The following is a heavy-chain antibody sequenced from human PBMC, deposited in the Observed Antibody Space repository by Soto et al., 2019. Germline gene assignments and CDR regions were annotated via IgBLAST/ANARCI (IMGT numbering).Heavy chain of an antibody. CDR3: ARDTYYYDSSGYQNWFDP. J-gene: IGHJ5*02. D-gene: IGHD3-22*01. Sequence: QVQLVQSGAEVKKPGSSVKVSCKASGGTFSSYAISWVRQAPGQGLEWMGGIIPIFGTANYAQKFQGRVTITADESTSTAYMELSSLRSEDTAVYYCARDTYYYDSSGYQNWFDPWGQGTLVTVSS. V-gene: IGHV1-69*01. CDR2: IIPIFGTA. CDR1: GGTFSSYA.